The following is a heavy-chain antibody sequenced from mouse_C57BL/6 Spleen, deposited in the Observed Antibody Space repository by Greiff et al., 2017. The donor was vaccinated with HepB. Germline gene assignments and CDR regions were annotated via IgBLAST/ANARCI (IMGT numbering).Heavy chain of an antibody. CDR2: IWTGGGT. CDR1: GFSLTSYA. D-gene: IGHD1-1*01. Sequence: VKLVESGPGLVAPSQSLSITCTVSGFSLTSYAISWVRQPPGKGLEWLGAIWTGGGTNYNSALKSRLSISKDNSKSQVFLKMNSLQTDDTARYYCARKGYYGAMDYWGQGTSVTVSS. V-gene: IGHV2-9-1*01. CDR3: ARKGYYGAMDY. J-gene: IGHJ4*01.